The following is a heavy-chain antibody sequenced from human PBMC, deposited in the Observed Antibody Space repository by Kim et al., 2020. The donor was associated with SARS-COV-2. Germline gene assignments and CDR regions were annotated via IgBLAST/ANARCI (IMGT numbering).Heavy chain of an antibody. D-gene: IGHD3-10*01. J-gene: IGHJ5*02. CDR1: SGSISSDY. V-gene: IGHV4-59*08. Sequence: SETLSLTCTVSSGSISSDYWSWIRQPPGKGLAGIGYIYYSGSTNYNPSLKSRVTISVDTAKNQFSLKLSSVTAADTAVYYCARLSITMVRGVIRWWFDPWGQGTLVTVSS. CDR2: IYYSGST. CDR3: ARLSITMVRGVIRWWFDP.